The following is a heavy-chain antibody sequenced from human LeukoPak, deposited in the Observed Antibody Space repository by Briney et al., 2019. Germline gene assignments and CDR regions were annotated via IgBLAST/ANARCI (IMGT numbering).Heavy chain of an antibody. V-gene: IGHV1-2*02. CDR1: GYTFTGYY. J-gene: IGHJ4*02. CDR2: INPNSGGT. Sequence: GASVKVYCKASGYTFTGYYMHWVRQAPGQGLEWMGWINPNSGGTNYAQKFQGRVTMTRDTSISTAYMELSRLRSDDTAVYYCARGGSRDGWWSDYWGQGTLVTVSS. CDR3: ARGGSRDGWWSDY. D-gene: IGHD5-24*01.